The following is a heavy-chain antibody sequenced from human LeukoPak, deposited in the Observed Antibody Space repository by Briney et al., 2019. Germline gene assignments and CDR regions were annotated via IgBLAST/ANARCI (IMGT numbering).Heavy chain of an antibody. CDR1: GYTFTSYA. D-gene: IGHD3-22*01. V-gene: IGHV7-4-1*02. CDR3: ARVVDYYDSSGPRGWDAFDI. CDR2: INTNTGNP. J-gene: IGHJ3*02. Sequence: ASVKVSCKASGYTFTSYAMNWVRQAPGQGLEWIGWINTNTGNPPYAQGFTGRFVFSLDTSVSTAYLQISSLKAEDTAVYYCARVVDYYDSSGPRGWDAFDIWGQGTMVTVSS.